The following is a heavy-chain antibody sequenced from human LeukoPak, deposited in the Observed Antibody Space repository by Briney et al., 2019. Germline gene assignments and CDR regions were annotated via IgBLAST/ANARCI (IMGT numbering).Heavy chain of an antibody. V-gene: IGHV4-4*07. CDR2: IYTSGST. CDR1: GGSISGYY. CDR3: ARASPTTNKGAYGWFDP. J-gene: IGHJ5*02. Sequence: SETLSLTCTVSGGSISGYYWSWIRQPAGKGLEWIRRIYTSGSTNYNPSLKSRVTMSVDTSKNQFSLKLSSVTAADTAVYYCARASPTTNKGAYGWFDPWGQGTLVTVSS. D-gene: IGHD1-14*01.